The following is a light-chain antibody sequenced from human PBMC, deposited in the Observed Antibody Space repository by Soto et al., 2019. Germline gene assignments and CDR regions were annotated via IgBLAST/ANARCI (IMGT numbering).Light chain of an antibody. J-gene: IGKJ1*01. V-gene: IGKV1-5*03. Sequence: DIDMAQSPSPLSASVGDRVTITCRGSQTISSWLAWYQQKPGKAPKLLIYKASTLKSGVPSRFSGSGSGTEFTLTISSLQPDDFATYYCQQYKSYLEAFGQGPKVDIK. CDR2: KAS. CDR3: QQYKSYLEA. CDR1: QTISSW.